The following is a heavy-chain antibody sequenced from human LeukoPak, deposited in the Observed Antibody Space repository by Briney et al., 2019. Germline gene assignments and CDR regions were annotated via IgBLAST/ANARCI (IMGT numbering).Heavy chain of an antibody. J-gene: IGHJ4*02. CDR1: GFTFSSYA. CDR3: ARVPSDYYGSGSYPIDY. D-gene: IGHD3-10*01. Sequence: PGRSLRLSCAASGFTFSSYAMHWVRQGPGKGLEWVVVISYDGSYKYYADSVKGRFTISRDNSRNTLDLQMNTLRAEDTAVYYCARVPSDYYGSGSYPIDYWGQGTLVTVSS. V-gene: IGHV3-30*01. CDR2: ISYDGSYK.